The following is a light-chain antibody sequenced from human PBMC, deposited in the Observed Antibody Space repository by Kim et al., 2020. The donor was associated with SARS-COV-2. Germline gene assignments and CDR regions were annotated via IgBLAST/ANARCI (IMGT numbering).Light chain of an antibody. CDR1: KLGDKY. CDR3: QAWDSSTAGVV. Sequence: SYELTQPPSVSVSPGQTASITCSGDKLGDKYACWYQQKPGQSPVLVIYQDSKRPSRIPERFSGSNSGNTATLTISGTQAMDEADYYRQAWDSSTAGVVFG. V-gene: IGLV3-1*01. CDR2: QDS. J-gene: IGLJ2*01.